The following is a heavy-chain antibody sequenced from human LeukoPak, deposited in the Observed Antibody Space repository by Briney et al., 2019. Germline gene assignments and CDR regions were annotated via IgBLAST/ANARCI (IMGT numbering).Heavy chain of an antibody. J-gene: IGHJ3*02. D-gene: IGHD6-13*01. V-gene: IGHV3-9*01. Sequence: PGGSLRLSCAASGFTFDDYAMHWVRQAPGKGLEWVSGISWNSGSIGYADSVKGRFTISRDNAKNSLYLQMNSLRAEDTALYYCAKDKRVAAAEPDAFDIWGQGTMVTVSS. CDR3: AKDKRVAAAEPDAFDI. CDR1: GFTFDDYA. CDR2: ISWNSGSI.